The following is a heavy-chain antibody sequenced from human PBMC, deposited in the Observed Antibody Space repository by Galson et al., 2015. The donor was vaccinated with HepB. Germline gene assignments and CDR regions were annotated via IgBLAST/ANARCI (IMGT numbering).Heavy chain of an antibody. D-gene: IGHD3-16*01. J-gene: IGHJ4*02. CDR3: AKLGLRLGGDY. CDR2: ISGSGGTT. Sequence: SLRLSCAASGFTFSSYAMSWVRQSPGEGLEWVSLISGSGGTTDYADSVKGRFTISRDNSKNTLFLQMNSLRADDTAVYYCAKLGLRLGGDYWGQGTLVTVSS. CDR1: GFTFSSYA. V-gene: IGHV3-23*01.